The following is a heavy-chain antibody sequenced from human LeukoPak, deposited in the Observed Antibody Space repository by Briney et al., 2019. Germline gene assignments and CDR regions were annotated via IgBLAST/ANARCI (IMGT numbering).Heavy chain of an antibody. CDR1: GFTFSSYA. CDR2: ISGSGGST. D-gene: IGHD3-22*01. J-gene: IGHJ4*02. Sequence: GGSLRLSCAASGFTFSSYAMSWVRQAPGKGLEWVSAISGSGGSTYYADSVKGRFTISRDNSKNTLYLQMNSLRAEDPAVYYCAKGRPHYYDSSGYYYFDYWGQGTLVTVSS. CDR3: AKGRPHYYDSSGYYYFDY. V-gene: IGHV3-23*01.